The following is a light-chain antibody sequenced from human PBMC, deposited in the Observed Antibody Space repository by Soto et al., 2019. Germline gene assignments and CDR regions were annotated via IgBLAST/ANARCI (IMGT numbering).Light chain of an antibody. CDR3: QQYENLPT. V-gene: IGKV1-5*01. CDR1: QSISSW. CDR2: DAS. J-gene: IGKJ5*01. Sequence: DIQMTQSPSTLSASVGDRVTITCRASQSISSWLAWYQQKPGKAPKVLIYDASSWAGGVPSRFRGSGSGTDFTFTISRLQPEDIATYYCQQYENLPTFGQGTRLEI.